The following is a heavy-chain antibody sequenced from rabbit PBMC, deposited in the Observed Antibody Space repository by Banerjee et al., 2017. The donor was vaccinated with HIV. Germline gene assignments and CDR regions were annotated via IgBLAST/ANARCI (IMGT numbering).Heavy chain of an antibody. Sequence: QSLEESGGDLVKPGASLTLTCKASGIDFSSYYRMCWVRQAPGRGLELIACIYTTSGSTWYASWVNGRFTISSHNAQNTLYLQLNSLTAADTATYFCVRGDDDYPTYFNLWGPGTLVTVS. D-gene: IGHD2-1*01. V-gene: IGHV1S43*01. CDR1: GIDFSSYYR. CDR2: IYTTSGST. J-gene: IGHJ4*01. CDR3: VRGDDDYPTYFNL.